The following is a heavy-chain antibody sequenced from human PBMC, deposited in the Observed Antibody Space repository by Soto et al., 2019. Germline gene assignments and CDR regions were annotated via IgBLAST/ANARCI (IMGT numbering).Heavy chain of an antibody. CDR2: ISSSGSTI. CDR1: GFTFSDYY. J-gene: IGHJ6*02. Sequence: GGSLRLSCAASGFTFSDYYMSWIRQAPGKGLEWVSYISSSGSTIYYADSVKGRFTISRDNAKNSLYLQMNSLRAEDTAVYYCARGGYCSSTSCHYYYGMDAWGQGTTVTVSS. CDR3: ARGGYCSSTSCHYYYGMDA. D-gene: IGHD2-2*01. V-gene: IGHV3-11*01.